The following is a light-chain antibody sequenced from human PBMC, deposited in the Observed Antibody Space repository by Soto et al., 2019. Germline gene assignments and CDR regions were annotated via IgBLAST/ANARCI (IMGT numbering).Light chain of an antibody. CDR1: SGHSSYA. CDR3: QAWGTGGV. V-gene: IGLV4-69*01. J-gene: IGLJ3*02. CDR2: INSDGSH. Sequence: QPVLTQSPSASASLGASVTLTCTLSSGHSSYAIAWHQQQPEKGPRYLMEINSDGSHTKGDGVPDRFSGSSSAADRYLTISSLQSDDEADYYCQAWGTGGVFGGGTKLTVL.